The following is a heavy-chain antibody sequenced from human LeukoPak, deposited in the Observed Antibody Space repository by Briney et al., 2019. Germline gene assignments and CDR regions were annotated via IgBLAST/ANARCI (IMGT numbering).Heavy chain of an antibody. CDR2: IKQDGSEK. D-gene: IGHD2-15*01. CDR3: ARAPKYCSGGSCYLSY. Sequence: GGSLRLSCAASGFTFSSYWMSWVRQAPGKGLEWVANIKQDGSEKYYVDSVKGRFTISRGNAKNSLYLQMNSLRAEDTAVYYCARAPKYCSGGSCYLSYWGQGTLVTVSS. J-gene: IGHJ4*02. V-gene: IGHV3-7*01. CDR1: GFTFSSYW.